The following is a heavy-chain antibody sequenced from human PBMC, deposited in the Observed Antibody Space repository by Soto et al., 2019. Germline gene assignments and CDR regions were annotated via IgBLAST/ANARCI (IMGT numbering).Heavy chain of an antibody. V-gene: IGHV3-21*01. CDR2: ISSSSNYI. J-gene: IGHJ4*02. CDR3: ARAYCSGGSCYSGDLFDY. CDR1: GFTFNSYT. Sequence: VGSLRLSCAASGFTFNSYTMNWVRQAPGKGLEWVSSISSSSNYIYYADSLKGRFTISRDNAKNSLYLQMNSLRAEDTAVYYCARAYCSGGSCYSGDLFDYWGQGTLVTVSS. D-gene: IGHD2-15*01.